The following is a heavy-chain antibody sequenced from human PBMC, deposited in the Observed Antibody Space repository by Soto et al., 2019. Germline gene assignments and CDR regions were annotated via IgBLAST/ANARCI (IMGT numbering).Heavy chain of an antibody. D-gene: IGHD2-21*01. V-gene: IGHV1-69*13. J-gene: IGHJ4*02. CDR2: IIPIFGTA. Sequence: ASVKVSCKASGGTFSSYAISWVRQAPGQGLEWMGGIIPIFGTANYAQKFQGRATITADESTSTAYMELSSLRSEDTAVYYCAKGQLSLLQFDYWGQGTLVTVSS. CDR3: AKGQLSLLQFDY. CDR1: GGTFSSYA.